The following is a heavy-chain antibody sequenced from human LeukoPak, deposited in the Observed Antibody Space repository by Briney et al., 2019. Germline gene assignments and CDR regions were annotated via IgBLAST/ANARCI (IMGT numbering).Heavy chain of an antibody. J-gene: IGHJ4*02. CDR1: GFSFSDYY. Sequence: GGSLRLSCAASGFSFSDYYMSRIRQAPGKGLEWVSYISSSGSTAYYADSVKGQFTISRDNAKNSLYLQMNSLRAEDTAVYYCARGQLGRGQGTLVTVSS. CDR3: ARGQLG. CDR2: ISSSGSTA. D-gene: IGHD6-13*01. V-gene: IGHV3-11*04.